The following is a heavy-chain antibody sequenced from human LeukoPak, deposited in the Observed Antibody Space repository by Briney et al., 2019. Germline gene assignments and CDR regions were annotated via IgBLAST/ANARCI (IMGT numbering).Heavy chain of an antibody. J-gene: IGHJ3*02. D-gene: IGHD1-26*01. Sequence: GGSLRLSCAASGFTFSSYAMTWVRQAPGKGLEWVSVIYSGGSTYYADSVKGRFTISRDNSKNTLYLQMNSLRAEDTAVYYCARDRRIVGATDAFDIWGQGTMVTVSS. CDR2: IYSGGST. CDR3: ARDRRIVGATDAFDI. CDR1: GFTFSSYA. V-gene: IGHV3-53*01.